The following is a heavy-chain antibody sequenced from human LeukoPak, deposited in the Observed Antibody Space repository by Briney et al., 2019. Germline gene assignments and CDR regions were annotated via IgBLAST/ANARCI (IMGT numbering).Heavy chain of an antibody. Sequence: SVKVSCKASGGTFSSYAISGVRQAPGQGLEWMGGLIPIFGTANYAQKFQGRVTITTDESTSTAYMELSSLRSEDTAVYYCARLPRGGYNFLAPDDYWGQGTLVTVSS. J-gene: IGHJ4*02. V-gene: IGHV1-69*05. CDR3: ARLPRGGYNFLAPDDY. D-gene: IGHD5-24*01. CDR2: LIPIFGTA. CDR1: GGTFSSYA.